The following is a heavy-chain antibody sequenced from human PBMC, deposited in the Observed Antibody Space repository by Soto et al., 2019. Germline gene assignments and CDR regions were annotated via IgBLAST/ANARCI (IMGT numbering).Heavy chain of an antibody. CDR2: IYYSGST. CDR3: ARKQAPYCSSTSCSLDY. J-gene: IGHJ4*02. CDR1: VGSIRSDD. Sequence: AETLSLTCTVSVGSIRSDDWSGSRRPPVKGLDWIGCIYYSGSTNYNPPIKSRVTTYVATSTTHFHLKMRYVTDADTAVYYCARKQAPYCSSTSCSLDYWGQGTLVTVSS. D-gene: IGHD2-2*01. V-gene: IGHV4-59*12.